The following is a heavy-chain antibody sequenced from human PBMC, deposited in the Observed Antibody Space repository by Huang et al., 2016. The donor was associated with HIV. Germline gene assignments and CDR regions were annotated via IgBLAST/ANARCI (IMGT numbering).Heavy chain of an antibody. CDR3: AKDRDNWDYWFFDL. CDR2: ITTSGGST. Sequence: EVQLLESGGGLVQPGGSLRLSCAASGFTFDNYAMSWVRQAPGKGLEWVSVITTSGGSTYDADSVKGRFTISRDNSKNTLYLQMNSLRAEDTAVYYCAKDRDNWDYWFFDLWGRGTLVTVSS. V-gene: IGHV3-23*01. J-gene: IGHJ2*01. CDR1: GFTFDNYA. D-gene: IGHD1-1*01.